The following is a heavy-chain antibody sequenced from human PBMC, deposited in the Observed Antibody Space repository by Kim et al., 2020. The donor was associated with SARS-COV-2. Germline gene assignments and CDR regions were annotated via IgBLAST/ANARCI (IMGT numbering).Heavy chain of an antibody. CDR2: IYPGDSDT. CDR3: ARRRKDSVLKRVFDI. V-gene: IGHV5-51*01. D-gene: IGHD2-8*01. CDR1: GYSFTSYL. Sequence: GESLKISCKDSGYSFTSYLIGWVRQMPGKGLEWMGIIYPGDSDTRYSPSFEGQVTTSADKSISTAYLQWSSLKASETAVYYCARRRKDSVLKRVFDIWGQGRMVGVSS. J-gene: IGHJ3*02.